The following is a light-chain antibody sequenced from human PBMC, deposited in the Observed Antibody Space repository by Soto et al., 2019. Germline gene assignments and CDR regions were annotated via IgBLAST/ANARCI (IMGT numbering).Light chain of an antibody. CDR3: QSYDSSLSGVL. CDR2: DNN. V-gene: IGLV1-40*01. J-gene: IGLJ2*01. Sequence: QSVLTQPPSVSGAPGQRVTISCTGSSSNIGAGYDVHWYQQLPGTAPKLLIYDNNNRPSGVPDRFSGSKSGTSASLAITGLQAEDEADYYCQSYDSSLSGVLFGGGTKLTV. CDR1: SSNIGAGYD.